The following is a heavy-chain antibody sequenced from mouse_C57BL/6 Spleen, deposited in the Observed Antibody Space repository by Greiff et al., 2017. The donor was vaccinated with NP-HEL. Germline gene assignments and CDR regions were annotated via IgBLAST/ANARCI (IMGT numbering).Heavy chain of an antibody. CDR2: IYPGSGST. CDR1: GYTFTSYW. J-gene: IGHJ3*01. CDR3: ARPSGSRAWFAY. Sequence: VKLQQPGAELVKPGASVKMSCKASGYTFTSYWITWVKQRPGQGLEWIGDIYPGSGSTNYNEKFKSKATLTVDTSSSTAYMQLSSLTSEDSAVYYCARPSGSRAWFAYWGQGTLVTVSA. V-gene: IGHV1-55*01. D-gene: IGHD1-1*01.